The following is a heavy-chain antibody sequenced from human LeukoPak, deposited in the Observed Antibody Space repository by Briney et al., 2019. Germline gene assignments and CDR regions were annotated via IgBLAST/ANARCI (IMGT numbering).Heavy chain of an antibody. J-gene: IGHJ4*02. D-gene: IGHD5-12*01. CDR1: GFTFSSYA. CDR3: AAYSGYRSYFDY. Sequence: PGRSLRLSCAASGFTFSSYAMSLVRQAPGKGLEWVSAISGSGGSTYYADSVKGRFNISRDNSKNTLYLQMNSLRAEDTAVYYCAAYSGYRSYFDYWGQGTLVTVSS. CDR2: ISGSGGST. V-gene: IGHV3-23*01.